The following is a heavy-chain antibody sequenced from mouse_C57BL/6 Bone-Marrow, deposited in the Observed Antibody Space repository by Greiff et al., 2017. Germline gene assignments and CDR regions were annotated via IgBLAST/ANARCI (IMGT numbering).Heavy chain of an antibody. CDR1: GFTFSSYG. J-gene: IGHJ2*01. D-gene: IGHD2-3*01. CDR3: ARQGYDYLGY. CDR2: ISSGGSYT. Sequence: EVQLVESGGDLVKPGGSLKLSCAASGFTFSSYGMSWVRQTPDKRLEWVATISSGGSYTYYPDSVKGRFTISRDNAKNTLYLQMSSLKSEDTAMYYCARQGYDYLGYWGQGTTLTVSS. V-gene: IGHV5-6*01.